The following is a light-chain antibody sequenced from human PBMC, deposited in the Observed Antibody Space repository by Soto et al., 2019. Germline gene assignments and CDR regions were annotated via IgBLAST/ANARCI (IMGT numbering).Light chain of an antibody. CDR3: SSYTTSSTYV. CDR2: DVS. V-gene: IGLV2-14*03. CDR1: SSDVGGFNY. Sequence: QSVLTQPASVSGSPGQSIATSCTGTSSDVGGFNYVSWYQQHPGKAPKFMIYDVSSRPSGVSDRFSGSKSGNTASLTISGLQAEDEADYYCSSYTTSSTYVFGTGTKVTV. J-gene: IGLJ1*01.